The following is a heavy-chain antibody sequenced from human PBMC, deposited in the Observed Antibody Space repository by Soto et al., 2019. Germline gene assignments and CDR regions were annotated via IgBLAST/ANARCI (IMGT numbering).Heavy chain of an antibody. Sequence: QVQLVQSGAEVKKPGASVKVSCKASGYTFTSYDINWVRQATRQGLEWMGWMNPNSGNTGYAQKFQGRVTMTRNTSISTAYMELSSLRFEDTAVYYCAREHSSSWRFDYWGQGTLVTVSS. D-gene: IGHD6-13*01. CDR3: AREHSSSWRFDY. J-gene: IGHJ4*02. CDR1: GYTFTSYD. V-gene: IGHV1-8*01. CDR2: MNPNSGNT.